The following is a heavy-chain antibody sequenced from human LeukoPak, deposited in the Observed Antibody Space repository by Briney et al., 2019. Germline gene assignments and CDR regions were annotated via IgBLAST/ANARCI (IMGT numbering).Heavy chain of an antibody. V-gene: IGHV3-7*01. CDR2: IKEDVTDK. Sequence: GGSLRLSCAASGFTFSSYWMSWVRQAPGKGLEWVANIKEDVTDKYYVDSVKGRFTISRDNANNSLYLQMNSLRAEDTAVYYCTRIQNNWFDPWSQGTLVTVSS. CDR3: TRIQNNWFDP. J-gene: IGHJ5*02. CDR1: GFTFSSYW.